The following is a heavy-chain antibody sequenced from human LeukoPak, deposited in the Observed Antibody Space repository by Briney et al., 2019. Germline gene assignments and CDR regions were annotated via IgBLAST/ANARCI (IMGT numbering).Heavy chain of an antibody. J-gene: IGHJ4*02. V-gene: IGHV3-48*01. CDR1: GFTFSSYS. CDR3: ARDDYNTHFDY. Sequence: GGSVRLSCAAYGFTFSSYSMNWVRQAPGKGLEWVSYISSGGGTIYYADSVKGRFTISRDNAVNSLYLQMNSLRAEDTAVYYCARDDYNTHFDYWGRGTLVTVSS. D-gene: IGHD4-11*01. CDR2: ISSGGGTI.